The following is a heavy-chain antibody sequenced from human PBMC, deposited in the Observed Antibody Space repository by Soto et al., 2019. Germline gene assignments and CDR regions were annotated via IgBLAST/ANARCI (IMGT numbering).Heavy chain of an antibody. D-gene: IGHD2-2*03. CDR3: ARVATGYCSSTSCHGNAFDI. J-gene: IGHJ3*02. CDR1: GFTFSSYG. CDR2: IWDDGSNK. Sequence: QVQLVESGGGVVQPGRSLRLSCAASGFTFSSYGMHWVRQAPGKGLEWVAVIWDDGSNKYYADSVKGRFTISRDNSKNTLYLQMNSLRAEDTAVYYCARVATGYCSSTSCHGNAFDIWGQGTMVTVSS. V-gene: IGHV3-33*01.